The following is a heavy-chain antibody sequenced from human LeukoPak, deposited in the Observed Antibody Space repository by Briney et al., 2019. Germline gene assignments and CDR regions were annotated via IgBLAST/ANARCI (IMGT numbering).Heavy chain of an antibody. CDR1: GFTFSSYG. D-gene: IGHD6-19*01. CDR3: ARDQDSSGWYYTLDY. V-gene: IGHV3-33*01. J-gene: IGHJ4*02. Sequence: PGGSLRLSCAASGFTFSSYGMHWVRQAPGKGLEWGAVIWYDGSNKYYADSVKGRFTISRDNSKNTLYLQMNSLRAEDTAVYYCARDQDSSGWYYTLDYWGQGTLVTVSS. CDR2: IWYDGSNK.